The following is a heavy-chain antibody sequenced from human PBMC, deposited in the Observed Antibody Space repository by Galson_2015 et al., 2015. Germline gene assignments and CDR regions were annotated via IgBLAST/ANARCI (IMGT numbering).Heavy chain of an antibody. D-gene: IGHD6-13*01. CDR3: ARWSAAGHWFDP. J-gene: IGHJ5*02. Sequence: GYIFYSGSTNYDPSLKSRVTISADPSKNQFSLDLRSVTAADTGVYFCARWSAAGHWFDPWGRGTPVTVSS. V-gene: IGHV4-59*12. CDR2: IFYSGST.